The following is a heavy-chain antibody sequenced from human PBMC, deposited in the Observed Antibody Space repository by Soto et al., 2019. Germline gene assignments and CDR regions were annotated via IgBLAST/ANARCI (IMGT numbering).Heavy chain of an antibody. V-gene: IGHV1-69*13. Sequence: SVKVSCKASGGTFSSYAISWVRQAPGQGLEWMGGVIPIFGTANYAQKFQGRVTITADESTSTAYMELSSLRSEDTAVYYCARESVVVPAAIGGGGGLYYGMDVWGKGTTVTVAS. CDR1: GGTFSSYA. J-gene: IGHJ6*04. D-gene: IGHD2-2*02. CDR2: VIPIFGTA. CDR3: ARESVVVPAAIGGGGGLYYGMDV.